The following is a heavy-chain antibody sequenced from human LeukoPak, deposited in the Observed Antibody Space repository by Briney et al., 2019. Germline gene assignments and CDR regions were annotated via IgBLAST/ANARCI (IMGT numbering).Heavy chain of an antibody. J-gene: IGHJ4*02. V-gene: IGHV1-18*01. Sequence: ASAKVSCEASDYTFTTYDISWVRQAPGQGLEWMGWISACNANTNYAQKLQGRVTMTTDTSTNTAYMELRSLRSDDTAVYYCARGIQNFDYWGQGTLVTVSS. CDR1: DYTFTTYD. D-gene: IGHD1-1*01. CDR2: ISACNANT. CDR3: ARGIQNFDY.